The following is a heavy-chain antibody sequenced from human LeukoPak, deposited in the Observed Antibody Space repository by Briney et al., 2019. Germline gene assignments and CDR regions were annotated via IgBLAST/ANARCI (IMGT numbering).Heavy chain of an antibody. V-gene: IGHV4-59*05. CDR2: IYFSGSA. CDR3: ARHEGRSAAAFHY. Sequence: SETLSLTCTVSGGSISSYYWSWIRQPPGMGLEWIGSIYFSGSAYYNPSLDSRVAISGDTSKNQFSLNLSSVTASDTAVYYFARHEGRSAAAFHYWVHGTLVTVTS. CDR1: GGSISSYY. J-gene: IGHJ4*01.